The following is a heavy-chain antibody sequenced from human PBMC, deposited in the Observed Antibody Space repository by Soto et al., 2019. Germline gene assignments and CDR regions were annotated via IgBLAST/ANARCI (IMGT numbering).Heavy chain of an antibody. CDR3: ARGRYGDY. CDR1: GYIFTTYG. Sequence: QVHLVQSGAEVKKPGASVKVSCKGSGYIFTTYGITWVRQAPGQGLEWMGWISAHNGNTNYAQKLQARVTVTRDTSTSTAYMELRNLGSDDTAVYYCARGRYGDYWGQGALVTVSS. D-gene: IGHD1-1*01. V-gene: IGHV1-18*01. CDR2: ISAHNGNT. J-gene: IGHJ4*02.